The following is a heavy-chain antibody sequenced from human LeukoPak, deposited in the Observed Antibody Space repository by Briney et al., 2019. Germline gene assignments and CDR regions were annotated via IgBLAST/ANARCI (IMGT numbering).Heavy chain of an antibody. CDR1: GYTFTSYY. D-gene: IGHD2-15*01. J-gene: IGHJ6*03. Sequence: ASVKVSCKASGYTFTSYYMHWVRQAPGQGLEWMGIINPSGGSTSYAQKFQGRVTMTRDTSTRTVYMELSSLRSEDTAVYYCASTPGRQDYYYYMDVWGKRTTVTVSS. CDR2: INPSGGST. CDR3: ASTPGRQDYYYYMDV. V-gene: IGHV1-46*01.